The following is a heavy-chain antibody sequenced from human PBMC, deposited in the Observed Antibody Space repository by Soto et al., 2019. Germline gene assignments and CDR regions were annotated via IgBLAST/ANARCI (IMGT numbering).Heavy chain of an antibody. Sequence: EVQLVQSGAEVKKPGESLRISCQGSGHTFTTYYTTYWISWVRQMPGKGLEWMGRVDPSDSYSNYSPSFQGHVTISFDKSTTTAYLQWSSLKASDTAMYYCARHGVRYAFAGFDYWGQGTLVTVSS. J-gene: IGHJ4*02. D-gene: IGHD3-10*01. CDR2: VDPSDSYS. V-gene: IGHV5-10-1*03. CDR1: GHTFTTYYTTYW. CDR3: ARHGVRYAFAGFDY.